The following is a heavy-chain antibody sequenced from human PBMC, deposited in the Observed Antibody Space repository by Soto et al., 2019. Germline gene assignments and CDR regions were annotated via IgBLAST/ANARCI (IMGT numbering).Heavy chain of an antibody. Sequence: GGSLRLSCAASGFTFSSYEMNWVRQAPGKGLEWVSYISSSGSTIYYADSVKGRFTISRDNAKNSLYLQMNSLRAEDTAVYYCARDGGYYDFWSGYYYGMDVWGQGTTVTVSS. J-gene: IGHJ6*02. CDR2: ISSSGSTI. D-gene: IGHD3-3*01. V-gene: IGHV3-48*03. CDR1: GFTFSSYE. CDR3: ARDGGYYDFWSGYYYGMDV.